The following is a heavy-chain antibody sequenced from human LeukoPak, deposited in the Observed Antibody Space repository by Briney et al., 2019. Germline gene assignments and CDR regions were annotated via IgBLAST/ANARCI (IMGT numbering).Heavy chain of an antibody. CDR3: ARAPYYYDSSGYVYYYYMDV. CDR1: GYTFTGYY. D-gene: IGHD3-22*01. CDR2: INPNSGGT. Sequence: ASVKVSCKASGYTFTGYYMHWVRQAPGQGLEWMGWINPNSGGTNYAQKFQGRVTMTRDTSISTAYMELSRLRSDDTAVYYCARAPYYYDSSGYVYYYYMDVWGKGTTVTVSS. V-gene: IGHV1-2*02. J-gene: IGHJ6*03.